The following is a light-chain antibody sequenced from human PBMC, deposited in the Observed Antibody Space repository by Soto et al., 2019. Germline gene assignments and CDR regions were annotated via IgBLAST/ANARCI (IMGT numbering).Light chain of an antibody. Sequence: DIQMTQSPSSLSASVGDTVTITCRASQHITNDCAWYQQKAGRAPKCLILLASRLQTGVPSRFSGSGSGTEFTLTISILQPEDFSTYYCLHHNGYPPVFCQWTKVEIK. CDR1: QHITND. CDR2: LAS. CDR3: LHHNGYPPV. V-gene: IGKV1-17*01. J-gene: IGKJ2*01.